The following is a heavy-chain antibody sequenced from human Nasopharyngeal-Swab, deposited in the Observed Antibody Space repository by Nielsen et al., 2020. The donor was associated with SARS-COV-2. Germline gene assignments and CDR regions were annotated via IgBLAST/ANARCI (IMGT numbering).Heavy chain of an antibody. CDR2: IIPIFGTA. CDR1: GGTFSSYA. D-gene: IGHD3-3*01. J-gene: IGHJ3*02. V-gene: IGHV1-69*06. CDR3: ARGDTIFGKGSYDAFDI. Sequence: SVKVSCKASGGTFSSYAISWVRQAPGQGLEWMGGIIPIFGTANYAQKFQGRVTITADKSTSTAYMEPSSLRSEDTAVYYCARGDTIFGKGSYDAFDIWGQGTMVTVSS.